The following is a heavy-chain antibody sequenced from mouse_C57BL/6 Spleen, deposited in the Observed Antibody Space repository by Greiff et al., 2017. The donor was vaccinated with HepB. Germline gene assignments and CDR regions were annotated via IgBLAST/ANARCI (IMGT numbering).Heavy chain of an antibody. CDR2: IYPGDGDT. CDR3: ATTLYYYAMDY. V-gene: IGHV1-82*01. Sequence: QVQLKESGPELVKPGASVKISCKASGYAFSSSWMNWVKQRPGKGLEWIGRIYPGDGDTNYNGKFKGKATLTADKSSNTAYMQLSSLTSEDSAVYFCATTLYYYAMDYWGQGTSVTVSS. J-gene: IGHJ4*01. CDR1: GYAFSSSW. D-gene: IGHD6-2*01.